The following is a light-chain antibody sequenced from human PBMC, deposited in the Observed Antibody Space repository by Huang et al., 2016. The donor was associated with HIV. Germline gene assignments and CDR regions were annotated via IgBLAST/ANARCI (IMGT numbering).Light chain of an antibody. CDR2: GAS. CDR1: QTFLYTSNNETY. V-gene: IGKV4-1*01. J-gene: IGKJ4*01. Sequence: DIVMTQSPDSLAVALGERVTINCKSSQTFLYTSNNETYVAWYQQRPRQPPRLLIHGASARESGVPERFSGSGSETDFTLTISGLQAEDVAVYYCQQYYSTPTFGGGTKVEI. CDR3: QQYYSTPT.